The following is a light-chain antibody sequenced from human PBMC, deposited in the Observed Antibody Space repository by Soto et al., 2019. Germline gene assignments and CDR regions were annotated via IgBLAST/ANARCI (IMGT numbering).Light chain of an antibody. V-gene: IGKV3-11*01. Sequence: VLPKSDATLSLSPGERATVSCGASQSVSTYLAWYQQKPGQAPRLLIYDASNRATGIPARFSGSGSATDFTLTISSLEPEDFPVYYCQQRSSLITSCQGTRLEIK. CDR3: QQRSSLIT. CDR2: DAS. J-gene: IGKJ5*01. CDR1: QSVSTY.